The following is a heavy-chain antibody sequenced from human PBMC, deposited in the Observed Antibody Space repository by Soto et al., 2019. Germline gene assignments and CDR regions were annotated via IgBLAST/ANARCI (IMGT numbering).Heavy chain of an antibody. CDR1: GYTFTSYG. CDR2: IRAYNGNT. Sequence: QVQLVQSGAEVKKPGASVKVSCKASGYTFTSYGISWVRQAPGQGLEWMGWIRAYNGNTNYAQKLRGRVTMTTDPSTSTAYVELRRLRSDATAGYYCARELPTMDVWGQGTTVTGSS. V-gene: IGHV1-18*01. CDR3: ARELPTMDV. J-gene: IGHJ6*02.